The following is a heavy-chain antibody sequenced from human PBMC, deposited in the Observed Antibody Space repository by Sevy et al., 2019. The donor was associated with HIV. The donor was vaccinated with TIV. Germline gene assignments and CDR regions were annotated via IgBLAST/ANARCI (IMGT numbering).Heavy chain of an antibody. CDR3: ARGYTIFGVALDS. Sequence: SETLSLTCTVSGDSINSGSYYWTWIRQPAGKGLEWIGRIYSSGSADYTPSLKSRVTMSVDTSKNQFSLNLSSVTAADTAVYYCARGYTIFGVALDSWGQGTLVTVSS. V-gene: IGHV4-61*02. J-gene: IGHJ5*01. D-gene: IGHD3-3*01. CDR1: GDSINSGSYY. CDR2: IYSSGSA.